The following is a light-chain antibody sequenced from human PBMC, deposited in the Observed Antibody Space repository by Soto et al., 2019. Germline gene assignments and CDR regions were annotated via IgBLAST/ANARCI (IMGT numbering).Light chain of an antibody. CDR1: QSITKW. CDR3: QQYDSYSPWT. CDR2: DAS. Sequence: DIQMPHSPSTLAASLVDRVTITCRASQSITKWLAWHQQKPGKAPKLLIYDASSLEIGVPSRFSASGSGTEFTLTISSLQPDDFATYYCQQYDSYSPWTFGQGTKVDIK. V-gene: IGKV1-5*01. J-gene: IGKJ1*01.